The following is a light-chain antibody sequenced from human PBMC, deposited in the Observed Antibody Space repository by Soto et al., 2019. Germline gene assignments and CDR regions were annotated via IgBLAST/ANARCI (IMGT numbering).Light chain of an antibody. CDR2: DAS. CDR1: QIVSSY. CDR3: QQRSNWPLT. J-gene: IGKJ4*01. V-gene: IGKV3-11*01. Sequence: EIVLTQSPATLSLSPGERATLSCRASQIVSSYLAWYKQKPGQAPRLLIYDASNRATGIQARFSGSGSVTDFTLTISSLEPEDFAVYYCQQRSNWPLTFGGGTKVEIK.